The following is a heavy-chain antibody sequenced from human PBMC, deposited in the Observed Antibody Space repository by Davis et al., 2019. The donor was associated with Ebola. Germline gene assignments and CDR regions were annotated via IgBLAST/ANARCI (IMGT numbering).Heavy chain of an antibody. CDR2: ISSSSSYI. V-gene: IGHV3-21*01. J-gene: IGHJ4*02. Sequence: GGSLRLSCAASGFTFSSYSMNWVRQAPGKGLEWVSSISSSSSYIYYADSVKGRFTISRDNAKNSLYLQMNSLRAEDTAVYYCARDQYYYDSSGYYYYFDYWGQGTLVTVSS. CDR1: GFTFSSYS. CDR3: ARDQYYYDSSGYYYYFDY. D-gene: IGHD3-22*01.